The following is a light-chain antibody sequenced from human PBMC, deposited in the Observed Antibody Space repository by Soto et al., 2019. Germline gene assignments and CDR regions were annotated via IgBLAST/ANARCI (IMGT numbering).Light chain of an antibody. J-gene: IGKJ1*01. CDR3: QQYGRSRT. Sequence: IGLTQSAGTMSLSPGERATLSCRASQSVSSSYLAWYQQKPGQAPRLLIYGASSRATGIPDRFSGSGSGTDFTLTISRLEPEDFAVYYCQQYGRSRTFGQGTKVDIK. CDR1: QSVSSSY. V-gene: IGKV3-20*01. CDR2: GAS.